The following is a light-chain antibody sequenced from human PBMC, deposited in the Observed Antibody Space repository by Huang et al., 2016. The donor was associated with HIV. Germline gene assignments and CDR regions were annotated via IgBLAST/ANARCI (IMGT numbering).Light chain of an antibody. Sequence: DIRMTQAPSSLSASAGDRVTITCRASQGIDNSLNWYQQKPGKAPKLLVYSTSTLQNGVPSRFMGRGSGTVFTLTITSLQPEDFATYSCQQYFTTPRVTFGPGTKVEI. CDR1: QGIDNS. CDR2: STS. CDR3: QQYFTTPRVT. V-gene: IGKV1-39*01. J-gene: IGKJ3*01.